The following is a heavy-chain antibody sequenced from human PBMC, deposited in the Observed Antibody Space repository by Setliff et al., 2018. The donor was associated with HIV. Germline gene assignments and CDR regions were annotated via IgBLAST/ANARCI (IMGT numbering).Heavy chain of an antibody. D-gene: IGHD3-10*01. V-gene: IGHV3-7*01. Sequence: GGSLRLSCVASRFTFNDYWMSWVRQAPGKGLEWVANIDRDGSETNYVDSVKGRFTIFRDNAKSSMYLQMNSLRVEDTAIYYCARKFRPGHGVDVWGQGTTVTVS. CDR1: RFTFNDYW. CDR3: ARKFRPGHGVDV. CDR2: IDRDGSET. J-gene: IGHJ6*02.